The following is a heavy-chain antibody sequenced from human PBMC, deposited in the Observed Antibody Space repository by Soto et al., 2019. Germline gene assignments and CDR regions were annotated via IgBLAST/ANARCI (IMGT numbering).Heavy chain of an antibody. D-gene: IGHD1-1*01. V-gene: IGHV4-59*01. J-gene: IGHJ6*03. Sequence: PSETLSLTCTVSVGSISRYYWSWIRQPPGKGLEWIGYIFHTGGSANYNPSLKSRVTISVDTSQNHFSLRLTSVSAADTAVYYFARAGASYYYIVSWGKGPTVTV. CDR3: ARAGASYYYIVS. CDR1: VGSISRYY. CDR2: IFHTGGSA.